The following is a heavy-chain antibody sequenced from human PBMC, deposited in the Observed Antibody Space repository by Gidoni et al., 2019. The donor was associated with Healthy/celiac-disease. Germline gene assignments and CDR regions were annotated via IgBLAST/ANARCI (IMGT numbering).Heavy chain of an antibody. V-gene: IGHV3-53*04. CDR3: ARGRGLWFGDGGTYDAFDI. D-gene: IGHD3-10*01. Sequence: GFTVSSNYMSWVRQAPGKGLEWVSVIYSGGSTYYADSVKGRFTISRHNSKNTLYLQMNSLRAEDTAVYYCARGRGLWFGDGGTYDAFDIWGQGTMVTVSS. CDR1: GFTVSSNY. J-gene: IGHJ3*02. CDR2: IYSGGST.